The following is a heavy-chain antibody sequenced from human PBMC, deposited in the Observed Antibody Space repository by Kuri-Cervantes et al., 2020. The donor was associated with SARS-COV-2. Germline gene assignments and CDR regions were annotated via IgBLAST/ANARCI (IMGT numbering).Heavy chain of an antibody. V-gene: IGHV3-30*03. CDR3: ARGLLWFGELFQLYYYYGMDV. CDR1: GFTFSSYG. D-gene: IGHD3-10*01. Sequence: GESLKISCAASGFTFSSYGMHWVRQAPGKGLEWVAVISYDGSNKYYADSVKGRFTISRDNSKNTLYLQMNSLRAEDTAVYYCARGLLWFGELFQLYYYYGMDVWGQGTTATVSS. CDR2: ISYDGSNK. J-gene: IGHJ6*02.